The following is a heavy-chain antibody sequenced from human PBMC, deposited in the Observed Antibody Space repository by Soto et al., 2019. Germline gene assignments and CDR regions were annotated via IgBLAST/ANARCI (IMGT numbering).Heavy chain of an antibody. CDR2: ISAYNGNT. D-gene: IGHD6-13*01. CDR3: ARDSSSWDTKNAYYYYMDV. J-gene: IGHJ6*03. CDR1: GYTFTSYG. Sequence: ASVKVSCKASGYTFTSYGISWVRQAPGQGLEWMGWISAYNGNTNYAQKLQGRVTMTTDTSTSTAYMELRSLRSDDTAVYYCARDSSSWDTKNAYYYYMDVWGKGTTVTVSS. V-gene: IGHV1-18*01.